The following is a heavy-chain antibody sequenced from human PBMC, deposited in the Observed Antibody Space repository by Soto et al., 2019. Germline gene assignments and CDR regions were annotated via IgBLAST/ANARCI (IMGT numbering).Heavy chain of an antibody. CDR1: GASISSGHYY. CDR3: ALALGPTTGLDY. Sequence: PSETLSLTCSVSGASISSGHYYWTWIRQHPGKGLEWIGSIYNTGSTSYNPSLTSRLSISVDTSENHFSLRLFSVTVADTAVYYCALALGPTTGLDYWGQGILVTV. D-gene: IGHD7-27*01. CDR2: IYNTGST. V-gene: IGHV4-31*03. J-gene: IGHJ4*02.